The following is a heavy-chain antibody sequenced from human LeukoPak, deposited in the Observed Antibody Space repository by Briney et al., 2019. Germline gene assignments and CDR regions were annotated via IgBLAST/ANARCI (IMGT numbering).Heavy chain of an antibody. CDR2: IIPIFGTA. D-gene: IGHD2-15*01. Sequence: ASVKVSCKASGGTFSSYAISWVRQAPGQRLEWMGGIIPIFGTANYAQKFQGRVTITADESTSTAYMELSSLRSEDTAVYYCAREIVVVVAATRDYYYGMDVWGQGTTVTVSS. V-gene: IGHV1-69*13. J-gene: IGHJ6*02. CDR3: AREIVVVVAATRDYYYGMDV. CDR1: GGTFSSYA.